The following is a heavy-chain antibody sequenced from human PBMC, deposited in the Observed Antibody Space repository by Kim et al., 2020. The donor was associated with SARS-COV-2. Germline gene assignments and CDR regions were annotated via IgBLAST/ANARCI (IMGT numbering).Heavy chain of an antibody. Sequence: SGKAPLTISRDNAKNSLYLQMNSLRAEDTAVYYCARDSTSVVAATQYFDYWGQGTLVTVSS. D-gene: IGHD2-15*01. V-gene: IGHV3-11*06. J-gene: IGHJ4*02. CDR3: ARDSTSVVAATQYFDY.